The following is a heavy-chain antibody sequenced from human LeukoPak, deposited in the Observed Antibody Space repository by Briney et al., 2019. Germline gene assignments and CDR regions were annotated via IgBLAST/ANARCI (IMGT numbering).Heavy chain of an antibody. J-gene: IGHJ4*02. V-gene: IGHV3-7*04. Sequence: PGGSLRLSCAASGFTFSSYWMGWVRQAPGRGLEWVASINLDGSEINYVDSVKGRFTISRDNAKNSLYLQMNSLRAEDTAVYYCVRFPSSSFDYWGQGTLVTVSS. CDR1: GFTFSSYW. CDR2: INLDGSEI. D-gene: IGHD6-13*01. CDR3: VRFPSSSFDY.